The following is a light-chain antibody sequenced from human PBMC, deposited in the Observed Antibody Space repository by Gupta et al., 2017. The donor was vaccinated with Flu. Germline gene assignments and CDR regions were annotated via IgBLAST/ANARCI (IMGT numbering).Light chain of an antibody. J-gene: IGKJ1*01. V-gene: IGKV3-15*01. CDR3: QQYNNWPPGET. Sequence: EVVMTQSPATLSVSPGERATLSCRASQSVNSNLAWYQQKPGQPPRLLIYGASTRATGVPHRFSGSGSGTEFTLTISSLQSEDFAVYYCQQYNNWPPGETFGQGTKVEIK. CDR2: GAS. CDR1: QSVNSN.